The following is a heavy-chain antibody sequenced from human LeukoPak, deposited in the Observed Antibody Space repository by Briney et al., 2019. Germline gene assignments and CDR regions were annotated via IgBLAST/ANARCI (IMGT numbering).Heavy chain of an antibody. CDR3: ARDYHGYSSFDY. D-gene: IGHD5-18*01. Sequence: SETLSLTCTVSGYSISSGYYWGWIRPPPGKGLEWIGSIYHSGSTYYNPSLKSRVTISVDTSKNQFSLKLSSVTAADTAVYYCARDYHGYSSFDYWGQGTLVTVSS. CDR1: GYSISSGYY. V-gene: IGHV4-38-2*02. J-gene: IGHJ4*02. CDR2: IYHSGST.